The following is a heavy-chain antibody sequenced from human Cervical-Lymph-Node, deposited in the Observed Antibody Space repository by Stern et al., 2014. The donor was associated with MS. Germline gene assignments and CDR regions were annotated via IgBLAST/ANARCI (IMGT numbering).Heavy chain of an antibody. Sequence: QVQLQQSGPGLVKPWQTLSLTCAISGDRVSSNSAAWNWMRPCPAIGREGLGRTYYRSKWYNGYAVSVKSLITINPDTSKNQFSLQLNSVTPEDTAVYYCASIAVAGGDNYAFDIWGQGTMVTVSS. V-gene: IGHV6-1*01. D-gene: IGHD6-19*01. CDR3: ASIAVAGGDNYAFDI. CDR2: TYYRSKWYN. J-gene: IGHJ3*02. CDR1: GDRVSSNSAA.